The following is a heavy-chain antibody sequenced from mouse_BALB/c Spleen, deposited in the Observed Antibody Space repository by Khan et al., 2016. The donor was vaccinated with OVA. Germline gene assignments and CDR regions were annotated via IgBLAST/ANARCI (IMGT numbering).Heavy chain of an antibody. Sequence: QVQLKQSGPGLVQPSQSLSITCTVSGFSLNYYGVHWVRQSPGKGLEWLGVIWSGGSTDYNAPFISRLSISKDNSKSKVFFKMNSLQSNDTAIYYCARNYDYDEGLAYWGQGTLVTVSA. J-gene: IGHJ3*01. D-gene: IGHD2-4*01. CDR3: ARNYDYDEGLAY. CDR2: IWSGGST. V-gene: IGHV2-2*03. CDR1: GFSLNYYG.